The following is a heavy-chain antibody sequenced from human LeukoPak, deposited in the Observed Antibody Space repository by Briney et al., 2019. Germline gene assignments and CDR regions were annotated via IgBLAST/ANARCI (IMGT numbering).Heavy chain of an antibody. CDR3: ARDLNNWNDVGGADY. D-gene: IGHD1-20*01. Sequence: ASVKVSCKASGGTFSSYAISWVRQAPGQGLEWMGGIIALFVTANYAQKFQGRLTITADESTSTAYMELSRMSSEDTAVYYCARDLNNWNDVGGADYWGQGTVVTVSS. CDR1: GGTFSSYA. V-gene: IGHV1-69*13. CDR2: IIALFVTA. J-gene: IGHJ4*02.